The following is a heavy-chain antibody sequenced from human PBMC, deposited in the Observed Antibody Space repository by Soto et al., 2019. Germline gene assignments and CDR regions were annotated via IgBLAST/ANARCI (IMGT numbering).Heavy chain of an antibody. D-gene: IGHD6-13*01. CDR1: GGSFSGYY. CDR2: INHSGST. V-gene: IGHV4-34*01. CDR3: ARGLLSSSWYGGVDY. J-gene: IGHJ4*02. Sequence: SETLSLTCAVYGGSFSGYYWSWIRQPPGKGLEWIGEINHSGSTNYNPSLKSRVTISVDTSKNQFSLKLSSVTAADTAVYYCARGLLSSSWYGGVDYWGQGTLVTAPQ.